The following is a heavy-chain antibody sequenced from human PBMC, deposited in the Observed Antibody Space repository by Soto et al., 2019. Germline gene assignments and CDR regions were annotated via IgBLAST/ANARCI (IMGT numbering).Heavy chain of an antibody. CDR1: GYTLTELS. J-gene: IGHJ1*01. V-gene: IGHV1-24*01. CDR3: ARDTYDLLTGYLEFQH. CDR2: FDPEDGET. D-gene: IGHD3-9*01. Sequence: ASVKISCRVSGYTLTELSMHWVRQAPGKGLEWMGGFDPEDGETIYAQKFQGRVTMTEDTSTDTAYMELSSLRSEDTAVYYCARDTYDLLTGYLEFQHWGQGTLVTVSS.